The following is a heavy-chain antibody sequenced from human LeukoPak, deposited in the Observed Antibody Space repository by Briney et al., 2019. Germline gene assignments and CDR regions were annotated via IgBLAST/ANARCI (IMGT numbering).Heavy chain of an antibody. D-gene: IGHD3-22*01. J-gene: IGHJ4*02. V-gene: IGHV3-33*01. CDR3: ARERGYYDSSGYYAFDY. Sequence: PGGSLRPSCAASGFTFSSYGMHWVRQAPGKGLEWVAVIWYDGSNKYYADSVKGRFTISRDNSKNTLYLQMNSLRAEDTAVYYCARERGYYDSSGYYAFDYWGQGTLVTVSS. CDR1: GFTFSSYG. CDR2: IWYDGSNK.